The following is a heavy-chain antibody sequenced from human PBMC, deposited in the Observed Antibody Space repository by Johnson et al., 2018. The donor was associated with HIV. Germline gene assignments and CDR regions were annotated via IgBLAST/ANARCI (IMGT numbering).Heavy chain of an antibody. J-gene: IGHJ3*02. V-gene: IGHV3-33*06. CDR1: GFTFNNYG. Sequence: QGQLVESGGGVVQPGRSLRLSCAASGFTFNNYGMHWVRQAPGKGLEWVAVIWYDGSNKYYADSVKGRFTISRDNSKNTLYLQMNSLRAEDTAVYYCAKDHIVVVTAKDAFDIWGQGTMVTVSS. D-gene: IGHD2-21*02. CDR3: AKDHIVVVTAKDAFDI. CDR2: IWYDGSNK.